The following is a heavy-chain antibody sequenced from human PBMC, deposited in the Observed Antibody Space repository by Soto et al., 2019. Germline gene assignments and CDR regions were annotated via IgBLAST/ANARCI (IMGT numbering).Heavy chain of an antibody. Sequence: QVQLVQSGAEVKKPGSSVKVSCKASGGTFSSYAISWWRQPPGQGLEGMGGIIPILGTENYAQNFQGRVTITADKSTSTAYMELSSLRSKDTAVYYCASPQDIVVVPAAKGGYYYYGMDVWGQGTTVTVSS. V-gene: IGHV1-69*06. CDR2: IIPILGTE. CDR1: GGTFSSYA. J-gene: IGHJ6*02. D-gene: IGHD2-2*01. CDR3: ASPQDIVVVPAAKGGYYYYGMDV.